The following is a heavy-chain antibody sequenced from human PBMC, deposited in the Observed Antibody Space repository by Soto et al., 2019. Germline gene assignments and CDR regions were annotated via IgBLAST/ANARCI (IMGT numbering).Heavy chain of an antibody. V-gene: IGHV3-11*01. CDR1: GFTFSGYY. CDR3: ARSYSSGWEFDY. J-gene: IGHJ4*02. CDR2: ISSTGRTI. Sequence: GGSLRLSCCASGFTFSGYYMSWIRQAPGKGLEWVSYISSTGRTIYYADSVKGPLTVSRDNAQNSLSLKLNSLRGEDTAVYYCARSYSSGWEFDYWGQGTQVTVSS. D-gene: IGHD6-19*01.